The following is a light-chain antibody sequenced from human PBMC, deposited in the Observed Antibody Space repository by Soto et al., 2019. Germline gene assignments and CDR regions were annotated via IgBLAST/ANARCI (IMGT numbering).Light chain of an antibody. Sequence: QSALAQPASVSGSPGQSITISCTGTSSDIGNYNLVFWYQQHPGKAPKLMIYEGSKRPSGVSNRFSGSKSGTTASLTISGLQAEDEADYYCCSYAGSITYVFGTGTKVTVL. CDR3: CSYAGSITYV. J-gene: IGLJ1*01. V-gene: IGLV2-23*01. CDR1: SSDIGNYNL. CDR2: EGS.